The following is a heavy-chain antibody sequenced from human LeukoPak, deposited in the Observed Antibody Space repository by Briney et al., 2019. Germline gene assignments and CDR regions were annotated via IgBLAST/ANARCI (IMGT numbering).Heavy chain of an antibody. CDR1: GVSISSYY. Sequence: SETVSLTCSVSGVSISSYYWSWIRQPPGKGLEWIGYIYYSGTSKYNPSLKSRVTISVDTSKNQFSLKLTSVTAADTAVYYCVRSGGSYSPVDYWGQGTLVTVSS. D-gene: IGHD1-26*01. CDR3: VRSGGSYSPVDY. CDR2: IYYSGTS. J-gene: IGHJ4*02. V-gene: IGHV4-59*01.